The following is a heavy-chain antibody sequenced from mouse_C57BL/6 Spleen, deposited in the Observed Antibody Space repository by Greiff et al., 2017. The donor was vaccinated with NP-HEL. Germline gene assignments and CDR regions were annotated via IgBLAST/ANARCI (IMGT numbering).Heavy chain of an antibody. CDR1: GYTFTSYW. Sequence: QVQLKQPGAELVKPGASVKLSCKASGYTFTSYWMHWVKQRPGRGLEWIGRIDPNSGGTKYNEKFKSKATLTVDKPSSTAYMQLSSLTSEDSAVYYCAREITTVVATREVWFAYWGQGTLVTVSA. V-gene: IGHV1-72*01. J-gene: IGHJ3*01. D-gene: IGHD1-1*01. CDR2: IDPNSGGT. CDR3: AREITTVVATREVWFAY.